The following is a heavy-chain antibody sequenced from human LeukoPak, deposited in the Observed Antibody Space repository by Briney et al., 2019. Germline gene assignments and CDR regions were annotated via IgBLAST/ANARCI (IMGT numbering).Heavy chain of an antibody. J-gene: IGHJ4*02. D-gene: IGHD7-27*01. V-gene: IGHV1-2*02. Sequence: GASVTVSCKASGYTFTGYYMHWVRQAPGQGLEWMGWINPNSGGTNYAQKFQGRVTMTRDTSISTAYMELSRLRSDDTAVYYCARELGSGYYFDYWGQGTLVTVSS. CDR1: GYTFTGYY. CDR2: INPNSGGT. CDR3: ARELGSGYYFDY.